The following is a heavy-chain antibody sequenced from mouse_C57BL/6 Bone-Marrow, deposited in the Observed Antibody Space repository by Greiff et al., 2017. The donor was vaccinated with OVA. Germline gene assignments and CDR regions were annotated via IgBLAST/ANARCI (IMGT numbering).Heavy chain of an antibody. CDR1: GFNFTDYY. V-gene: IGHV7-3*01. CDR2: IRNKANGYTT. CDR3: ARSLTGTVFAY. Sequence: EVQGVESGGGLVQPGGSLSLSCAASGFNFTDYYMSWVRQPPGKALEWLGFIRNKANGYTTEYSASVKVRVTISRDNSQSILYLQMNALRAEDRSTYYCARSLTGTVFAYWGQGTLVTVSA. D-gene: IGHD4-1*01. J-gene: IGHJ3*01.